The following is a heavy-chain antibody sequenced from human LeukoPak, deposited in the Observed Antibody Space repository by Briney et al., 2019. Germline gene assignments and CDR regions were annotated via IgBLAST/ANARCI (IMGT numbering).Heavy chain of an antibody. CDR1: GYSVTSYW. CDR2: IYPGDSDT. D-gene: IGHD2-2*01. Sequence: GESLKISCKGSGYSVTSYWIGWVRQMPGKGLEWMGIIYPGDSDTRYSPSFQGQVTISADKSISTAYLQWSSLKASDTAMYYCARRGYCSSTSCPKSAAYYYYGMDVWGQGTTVTVSS. J-gene: IGHJ6*02. CDR3: ARRGYCSSTSCPKSAAYYYYGMDV. V-gene: IGHV5-51*01.